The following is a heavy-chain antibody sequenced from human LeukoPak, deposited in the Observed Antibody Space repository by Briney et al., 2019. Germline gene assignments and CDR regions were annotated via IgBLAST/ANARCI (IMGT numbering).Heavy chain of an antibody. J-gene: IGHJ4*02. V-gene: IGHV4-59*08. CDR1: GGSISSXX. Sequence: PSETLSLTCTVSGGSISSXXXXXXXXXXXXXXXXXXXXYYSGXTNYNPSLXXXXXXXXDTSKNQFSLKLSSVTAADTAVYYCARLVGPYYDSSGYQDYWGQGTLVTVSS. CDR2: XYYSGXT. CDR3: ARLVGPYYDSSGYQDY. D-gene: IGHD3-22*01.